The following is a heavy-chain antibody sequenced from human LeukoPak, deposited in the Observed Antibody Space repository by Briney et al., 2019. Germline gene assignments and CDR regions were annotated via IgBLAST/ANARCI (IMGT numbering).Heavy chain of an antibody. J-gene: IGHJ4*02. Sequence: ASVKVSCKASGYTFTGYYMHWVRQAPGQGLEWMGWINPNSGGSTSYAQKFQGRVTMTRDMSTSTVYMELSSLRSEDTAVYYCARASPLTGGYNLHFDYWGQGTLVTVSS. V-gene: IGHV1-46*01. CDR2: INPNSGGST. CDR3: ARASPLTGGYNLHFDY. D-gene: IGHD5-24*01. CDR1: GYTFTGYY.